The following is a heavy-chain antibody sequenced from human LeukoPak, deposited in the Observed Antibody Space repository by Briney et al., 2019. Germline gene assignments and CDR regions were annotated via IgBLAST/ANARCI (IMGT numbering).Heavy chain of an antibody. CDR2: IGTASDT. D-gene: IGHD1-1*01. CDR1: GFTFSSFD. CDR3: ARGPPRGKYYYMDV. V-gene: IGHV3-13*01. Sequence: GGSLRLSCAASGFTFSSFDMHWVRQPTGQGLEWVSTIGTASDTYYPGSVEGRFTLSRNNAKNSLYLQMNSLTAGDTAVYYCARGPPRGKYYYMDVWGKGTTVTVSS. J-gene: IGHJ6*03.